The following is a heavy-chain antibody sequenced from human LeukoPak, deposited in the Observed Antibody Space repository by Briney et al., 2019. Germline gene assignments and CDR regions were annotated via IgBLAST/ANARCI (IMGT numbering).Heavy chain of an antibody. Sequence: ETSETLSLTCTVSGGSINSGSYCWSWIRQPGGKGLEWIGRISTSGSTNYNPSRKSRFTMSVDTSKNQFSLMLSSVTAADTAVYYCTRDSSGYDWFYDYWGQGTLVTVSS. J-gene: IGHJ4*02. D-gene: IGHD5-12*01. V-gene: IGHV4-61*02. CDR1: GGSINSGSYC. CDR2: ISTSGST. CDR3: TRDSSGYDWFYDY.